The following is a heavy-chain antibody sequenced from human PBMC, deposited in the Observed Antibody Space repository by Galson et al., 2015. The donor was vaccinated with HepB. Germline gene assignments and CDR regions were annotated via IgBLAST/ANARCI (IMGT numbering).Heavy chain of an antibody. Sequence: PALVKPTPTLTLTCTFSGFSLSTSGVGVGWIRQPPGKALEWLALIYWNDDKRYSPSLKSRLTITKDTSKNQVVLTMTNMDTVDTATYYCAHRRDPTGTYILNWFDPWGQGTLVTVSS. CDR3: AHRRDPTGTYILNWFDP. CDR1: GFSLSTSGVG. J-gene: IGHJ5*02. CDR2: IYWNDDK. V-gene: IGHV2-5*01. D-gene: IGHD1-1*01.